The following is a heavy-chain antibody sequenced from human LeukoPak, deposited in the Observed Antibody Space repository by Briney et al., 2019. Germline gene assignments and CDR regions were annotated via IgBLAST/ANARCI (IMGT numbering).Heavy chain of an antibody. CDR2: INHSGNI. CDR1: GGSFSVYY. J-gene: IGHJ4*02. V-gene: IGHV4-34*01. Sequence: KPSETLSLTCAVYGGSFSVYYWSWIRQPPGKGLEWIGEINHSGNINYNPSLKSRVTISIDTSKNQFSLKLISVTAADTAVYYCARDEVGAAHWGQGTLVTVSS. CDR3: ARDEVGAAH. D-gene: IGHD1-26*01.